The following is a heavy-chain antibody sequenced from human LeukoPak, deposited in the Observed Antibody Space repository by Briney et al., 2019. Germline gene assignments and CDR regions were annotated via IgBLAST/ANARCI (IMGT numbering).Heavy chain of an antibody. CDR3: ARYQITMVRGVIESSGMDV. V-gene: IGHV4-34*01. Sequence: SETLSLTCAVYGGSFSGYYWSWIRQPPGKGLEWIGEINHSGSTNYNPSLKSRVTMSVDTSKNQFSLKLSSVTAADTAVYYCARYQITMVRGVIESSGMDVWGKGTTVTISS. CDR1: GGSFSGYY. D-gene: IGHD3-10*01. J-gene: IGHJ6*03. CDR2: INHSGST.